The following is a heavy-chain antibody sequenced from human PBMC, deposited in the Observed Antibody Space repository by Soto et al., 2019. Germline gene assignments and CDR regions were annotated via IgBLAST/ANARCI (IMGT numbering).Heavy chain of an antibody. CDR3: AKDHPVIEVVKVFEY. D-gene: IGHD3-22*01. Sequence: GGSLRLSCAASGFSFSSYAMSWVRQAPGKGLDWVSAISGSGTKTHSTDSVTGRFTISRDNSKHTLYLHMNSLRAEDTAVYYCAKDHPVIEVVKVFEYWGRGALVTVSS. J-gene: IGHJ4*02. CDR1: GFSFSSYA. CDR2: ISGSGTKT. V-gene: IGHV3-23*01.